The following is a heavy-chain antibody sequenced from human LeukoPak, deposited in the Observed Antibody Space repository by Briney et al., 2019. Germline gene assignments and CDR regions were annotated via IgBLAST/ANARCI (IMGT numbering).Heavy chain of an antibody. V-gene: IGHV1-8*01. CDR2: TNPDSTIT. Sequence: ASVKVSCEASGYTFASYDINWVRQAPGQGLEWMGWTNPDSTITGYAQKFQGRVTMTRDTSMSTAYMELSSLTSEDTAVYYCARVPSLGYCSGGSCYRFDHWGQGTLVAVSS. J-gene: IGHJ4*02. CDR3: ARVPSLGYCSGGSCYRFDH. D-gene: IGHD2-15*01. CDR1: GYTFASYD.